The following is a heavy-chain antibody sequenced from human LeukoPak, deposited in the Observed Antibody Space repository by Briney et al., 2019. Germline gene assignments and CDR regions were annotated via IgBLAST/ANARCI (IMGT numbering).Heavy chain of an antibody. D-gene: IGHD3-9*01. Sequence: GESLKISCKGSGYSFTNYWIGWVRQMPGKGLEWVGIVYPGDSNTRYSPSFQGKVTISADKSISTAYLQWSSLKASDTAMYYCVRHGLRYFDWLTSFYYFAMDVWGQGTTVSVSS. CDR3: VRHGLRYFDWLTSFYYFAMDV. V-gene: IGHV5-51*01. J-gene: IGHJ6*02. CDR2: VYPGDSNT. CDR1: GYSFTNYW.